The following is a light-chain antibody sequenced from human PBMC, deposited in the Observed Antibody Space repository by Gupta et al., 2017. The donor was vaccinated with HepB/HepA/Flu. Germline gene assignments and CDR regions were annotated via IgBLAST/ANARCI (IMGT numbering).Light chain of an antibody. CDR2: AAS. J-gene: IGKJ4*01. Sequence: DIQMTQSPSSLSASVGDRVTITCRASQDIDSYLAWFQLKPGKAPKSLIYAASNLQSGVPSKFSGSGSGTDFTLTITSLQPEDFATYYCKQYNSYPLTFGGGTKVEIK. CDR3: KQYNSYPLT. V-gene: IGKV1-16*02. CDR1: QDIDSY.